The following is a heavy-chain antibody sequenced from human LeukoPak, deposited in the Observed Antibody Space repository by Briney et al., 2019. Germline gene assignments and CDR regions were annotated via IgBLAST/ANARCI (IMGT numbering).Heavy chain of an antibody. Sequence: EASVKVSCKASGYTFTSYGISWVRQAPGQGLEWMGWISAYNGNTNYAQKLQGRVTMTTDTSTSTAYMELRSLRSDDTAVYYCARDHTELGFGELLFYFDYWGQGTLVTVSS. D-gene: IGHD3-10*01. CDR3: ARDHTELGFGELLFYFDY. CDR2: ISAYNGNT. CDR1: GYTFTSYG. J-gene: IGHJ4*02. V-gene: IGHV1-18*01.